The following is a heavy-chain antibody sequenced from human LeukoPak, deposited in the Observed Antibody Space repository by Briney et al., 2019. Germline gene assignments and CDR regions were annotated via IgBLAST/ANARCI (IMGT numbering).Heavy chain of an antibody. V-gene: IGHV4-31*03. CDR1: GGSISSGGYY. J-gene: IGHJ4*02. Sequence: PSQTLSLTCTVSGGSISSGGYYWSWIRQHPGKGLEWIGYIYYSGSTYYNPSLKSRVTISVDTSKNQFSLKLSSVTAADTAVYYCVREYDYGDLYYFDYWGQGTLVTVSS. CDR2: IYYSGST. CDR3: VREYDYGDLYYFDY. D-gene: IGHD4-17*01.